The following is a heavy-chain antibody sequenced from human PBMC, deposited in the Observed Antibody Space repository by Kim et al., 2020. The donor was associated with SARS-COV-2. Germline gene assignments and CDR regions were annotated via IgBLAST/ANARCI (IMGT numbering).Heavy chain of an antibody. CDR1: GGTFSSYA. D-gene: IGHD2-2*01. V-gene: IGHV1-69*13. CDR3: ARAKYQLLGDYYYYYGMDV. Sequence: SVKVSCKASGGTFSSYAISWVRQAPGQGLEWMGGIIPIFGTANYAQKFQGRVTITADESTSTAYMELSSLRSEDTAVYYCARAKYQLLGDYYYYYGMDVWGQGTTVTVSS. CDR2: IIPIFGTA. J-gene: IGHJ6*02.